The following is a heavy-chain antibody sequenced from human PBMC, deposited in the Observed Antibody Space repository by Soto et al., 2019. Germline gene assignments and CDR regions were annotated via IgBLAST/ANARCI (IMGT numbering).Heavy chain of an antibody. Sequence: SGPTLVNPTQTLTLTCTFSGFSLSTSGMCVSWIRQPPGKALEWLARIDWDDDKYYSTSLKTRLTISKDTSKNQVVLTMTNMDPVDTATYYGARYSSSWYYFDYWGQGTLVTVSS. CDR2: IDWDDDK. D-gene: IGHD6-13*01. CDR1: GFSLSTSGMC. V-gene: IGHV2-70*11. CDR3: ARYSSSWYYFDY. J-gene: IGHJ4*02.